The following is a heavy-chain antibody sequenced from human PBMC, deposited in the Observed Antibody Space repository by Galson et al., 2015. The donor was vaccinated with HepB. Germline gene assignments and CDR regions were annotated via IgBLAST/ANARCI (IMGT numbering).Heavy chain of an antibody. J-gene: IGHJ3*02. CDR2: INSDGSST. Sequence: SLRLSCAASGFTFSSYWMHWVRQAPGKGLVWVSRINSDGSSTSYADSVKGRFTISRDNAKNTLYLQINSLRAEDTAVYYCASPTAPYEAFDIWGQGTMVTVSS. CDR3: ASPTAPYEAFDI. V-gene: IGHV3-74*01. CDR1: GFTFSSYW.